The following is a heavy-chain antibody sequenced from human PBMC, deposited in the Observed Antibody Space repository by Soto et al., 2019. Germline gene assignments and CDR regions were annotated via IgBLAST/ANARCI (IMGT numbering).Heavy chain of an antibody. CDR3: AKDMFGDEDYYYYMDV. J-gene: IGHJ6*03. CDR2: ISWNSGSI. Sequence: DVQLVESGGGLVQPGRSLRLSCAASGFTFDDYAMHWVRQAPGKGLEWVSGISWNSGSIGYADSVKGRFTISRDNAKNSLYLQMNSLRAEDTALYYCAKDMFGDEDYYYYMDVWGKGTTVTVSS. CDR1: GFTFDDYA. D-gene: IGHD3-3*01. V-gene: IGHV3-9*01.